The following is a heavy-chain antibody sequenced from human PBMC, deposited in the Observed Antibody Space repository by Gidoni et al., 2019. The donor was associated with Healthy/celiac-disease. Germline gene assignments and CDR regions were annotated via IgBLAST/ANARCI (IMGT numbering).Heavy chain of an antibody. V-gene: IGHV3-7*05. D-gene: IGHD3-3*01. Sequence: EVQLVESGGGLVQPGGSLRLSCAASGFTFSSYWMSWVRQAPGKGLEGVANIKQDGSEKYYVDSVKGRFTISRDNAKNSLYLQMNSLRAEDTAVYYCARDMYYDFWSGYLYYYYGMDVWGQGTTVTVSS. CDR2: IKQDGSEK. CDR1: GFTFSSYW. J-gene: IGHJ6*02. CDR3: ARDMYYDFWSGYLYYYYGMDV.